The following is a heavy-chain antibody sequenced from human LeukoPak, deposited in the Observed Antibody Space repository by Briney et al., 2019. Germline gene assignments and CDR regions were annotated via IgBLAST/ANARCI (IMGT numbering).Heavy chain of an antibody. V-gene: IGHV1-24*01. CDR3: AYIAVAKGVYYYYGMDV. CDR2: FDPEDGET. D-gene: IGHD6-19*01. J-gene: IGHJ6*02. Sequence: GASVKVTCKVSGYTLTELSMHWVRQAPGKGLEWMGGFDPEDGETIYAQKFQGRVTMTEDTSTDTAYMELSSLISEDTAVYYCAYIAVAKGVYYYYGMDVWGQGTTVTVCS. CDR1: GYTLTELS.